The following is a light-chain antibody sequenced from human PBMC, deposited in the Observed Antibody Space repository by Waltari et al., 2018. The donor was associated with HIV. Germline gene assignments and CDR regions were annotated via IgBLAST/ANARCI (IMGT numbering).Light chain of an antibody. V-gene: IGLV2-14*03. Sequence: QSALTQPASVSGSPGQSITISCTGTSSDVGGYIYVYWYQQHPGKAPKLMIYDVSNRPSGVSNRFSGSKSGNTASLTISGLQAEDEADYYCSSYTSSSTYVFGTGTKVTVL. CDR1: SSDVGGYIY. CDR3: SSYTSSSTYV. CDR2: DVS. J-gene: IGLJ1*01.